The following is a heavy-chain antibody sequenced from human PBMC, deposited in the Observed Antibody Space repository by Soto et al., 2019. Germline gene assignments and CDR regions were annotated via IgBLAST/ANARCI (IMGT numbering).Heavy chain of an antibody. CDR2: INPYSGGA. J-gene: IGHJ5*02. CDR1: GYTFTGYF. Sequence: ASVKVSCKDSGYTFTGYFMHWLRQAPGQGLEWMGWINPYSGGADYAQSFQGGVTMTRDTSISTDYMELSRLRFDDTAEYYCARVIRGAYYNSPLDTWGQGTVVTVSS. D-gene: IGHD3-10*01. V-gene: IGHV1-2*02. CDR3: ARVIRGAYYNSPLDT.